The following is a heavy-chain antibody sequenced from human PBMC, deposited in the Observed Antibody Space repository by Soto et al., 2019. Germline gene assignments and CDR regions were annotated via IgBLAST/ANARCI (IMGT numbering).Heavy chain of an antibody. CDR2: IYYSGST. D-gene: IGHD3-16*01. J-gene: IGHJ4*02. V-gene: IGHV4-59*01. CDR1: GGSISSYY. Sequence: SETLSLTCTVSGGSISSYYWSWIRQPPGKGLEWIGYIYYSGSTNYNPSLKSRVTISVDTSKNQFSLKLSSVTAADTAVYYCARQDPDYDYIWGSWVIWGQGTLVTVSS. CDR3: ARQDPDYDYIWGSWVI.